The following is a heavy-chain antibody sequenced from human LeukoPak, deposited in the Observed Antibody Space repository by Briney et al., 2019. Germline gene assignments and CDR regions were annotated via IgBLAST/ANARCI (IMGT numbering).Heavy chain of an antibody. V-gene: IGHV3-11*01. CDR2: ISSGAHTI. CDR3: ARDRYNMGV. D-gene: IGHD5-24*01. Sequence: GGSLRLSCAASGFTFSEYYMTWIRKAPGKGLEWISYISSGAHTIYYADSVKGRFAISRDNAKNSVYLQMNSLRVEDTAVYYCARDRYNMGVWGQGTTVSVS. J-gene: IGHJ6*02. CDR1: GFTFSEYY.